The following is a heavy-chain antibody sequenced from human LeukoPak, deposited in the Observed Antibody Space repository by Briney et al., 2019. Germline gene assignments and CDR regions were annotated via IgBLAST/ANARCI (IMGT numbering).Heavy chain of an antibody. Sequence: GGSLRLSCAASGFTFDDYGMSWVRQAPGKGLEWVSGINWNGGSTGYADSVKGRFTISRGNAKNSLYLQMNSLRAEDTALYYCARDQSSGYGGNSGYWGQGTLVTVSS. CDR2: INWNGGST. D-gene: IGHD4-23*01. J-gene: IGHJ4*02. CDR1: GFTFDDYG. CDR3: ARDQSSGYGGNSGY. V-gene: IGHV3-20*04.